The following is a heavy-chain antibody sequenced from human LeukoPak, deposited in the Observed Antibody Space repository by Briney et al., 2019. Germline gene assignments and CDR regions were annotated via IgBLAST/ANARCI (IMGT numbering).Heavy chain of an antibody. D-gene: IGHD3-16*01. Sequence: GGSLRLSCAASGFTFSSHWMHWVRQAPGKGLVWVSLINSDGSTTSYADSVKGRFTISRDNAKNTLYLQMNSLRVEDTAVYYCARDRGSYSDYWGQGTLVTVSS. CDR3: ARDRGSYSDY. CDR1: GFTFSSHW. J-gene: IGHJ4*02. CDR2: INSDGSTT. V-gene: IGHV3-74*01.